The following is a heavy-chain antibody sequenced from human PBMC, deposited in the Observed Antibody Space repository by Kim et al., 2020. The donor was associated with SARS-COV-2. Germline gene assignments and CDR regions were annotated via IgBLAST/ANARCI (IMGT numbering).Heavy chain of an antibody. V-gene: IGHV4-39*01. J-gene: IGHJ6*02. CDR1: GGSISSSSYY. CDR3: ARLTTVAGYYYYGMDV. CDR2: IYYSGST. Sequence: SETLSLTCTVSGGSISSSSYYWGWIRQPPGKGLEWIGSIYYSGSTYYNPSLKSRVTISVDTSKNQFSLKLSSVTAADTAVYYCARLTTVAGYYYYGMDVWGQGTTVTVSS. D-gene: IGHD4-4*01.